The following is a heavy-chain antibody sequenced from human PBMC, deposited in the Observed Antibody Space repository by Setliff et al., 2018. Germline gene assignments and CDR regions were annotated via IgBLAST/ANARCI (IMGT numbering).Heavy chain of an antibody. D-gene: IGHD6-19*01. V-gene: IGHV1-18*01. CDR2: TSAYNDNT. J-gene: IGHJ4*02. CDR1: GYTFSNYG. Sequence: ASVKVSCKASGYTFSNYGIIWVRQAPGQGLEWMGWTSAYNDNTNYAQRLQGRVTMTTDTSTSTAYMELRGLSSDDTAVYYCARAPSSIGVGGSLLHWGQGTLVTVSS. CDR3: ARAPSSIGVGGSLLH.